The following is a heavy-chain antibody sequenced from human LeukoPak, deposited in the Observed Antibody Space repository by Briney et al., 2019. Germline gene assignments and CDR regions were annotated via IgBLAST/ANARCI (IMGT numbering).Heavy chain of an antibody. CDR2: INHSGST. CDR3: ARVMSLVDTAMVTAFDY. Sequence: SETLSLTCAVYGESFTDHYWSWIRQPPGKGLEWIGEINHSGSTNYNPSLKSRVTISVDTSKNQFSLKLSSVTAADTAVYYCARVMSLVDTAMVTAFDYWGQGTLVTVSS. J-gene: IGHJ4*02. D-gene: IGHD5-18*01. V-gene: IGHV4-34*01. CDR1: GESFTDHY.